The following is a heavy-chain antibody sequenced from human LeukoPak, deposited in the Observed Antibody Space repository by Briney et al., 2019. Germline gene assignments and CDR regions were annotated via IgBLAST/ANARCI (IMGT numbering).Heavy chain of an antibody. V-gene: IGHV3-23*01. D-gene: IGHD3-10*01. Sequence: GGSLRLSCAASGFTFRSYAMSWVRQAPGKGLEWVSAISGSGGSTYYADSVKGRFTISRDNSKNTLYLQMNSLRAEDTAVYYCAKRSRATGSPHFDYWGQGTLVTVSS. CDR3: AKRSRATGSPHFDY. J-gene: IGHJ4*02. CDR2: ISGSGGST. CDR1: GFTFRSYA.